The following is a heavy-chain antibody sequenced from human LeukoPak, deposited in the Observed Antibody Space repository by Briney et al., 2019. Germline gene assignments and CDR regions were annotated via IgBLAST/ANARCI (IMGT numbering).Heavy chain of an antibody. J-gene: IGHJ3*02. CDR1: GGSISSYY. D-gene: IGHD2-15*01. CDR3: ARDRAYCSGGSCYDDAFDI. Sequence: PPETLSLTCTVSGGSISSYYWSWIRQPPGKGLEWIGYIYYSGSTNYNPSLKSRVTISADTSKNQFSLKLSSVTAADTAVYYCARDRAYCSGGSCYDDAFDIWGQGTMVTVSS. V-gene: IGHV4-59*01. CDR2: IYYSGST.